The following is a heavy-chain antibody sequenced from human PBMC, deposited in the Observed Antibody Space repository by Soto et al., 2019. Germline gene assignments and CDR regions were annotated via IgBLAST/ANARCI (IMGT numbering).Heavy chain of an antibody. D-gene: IGHD2-2*01. Sequence: GGSLRLSCAASGFTFSSYAMSWVRQAPGKGLEWVSAISGSGGSTYYADSVKGRFTISRDNSKNTLYLQMNSLRAEDTAVYYCAKCPAALGYCSSTSCYWYFDLWGRGTLVTVSS. V-gene: IGHV3-23*01. CDR1: GFTFSSYA. CDR2: ISGSGGST. J-gene: IGHJ2*01. CDR3: AKCPAALGYCSSTSCYWYFDL.